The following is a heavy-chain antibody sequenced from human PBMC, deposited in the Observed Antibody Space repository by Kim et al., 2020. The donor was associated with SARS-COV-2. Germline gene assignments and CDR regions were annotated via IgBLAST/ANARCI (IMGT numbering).Heavy chain of an antibody. CDR1: GGSFSGYY. Sequence: SETLSLTCAVYGGSFSGYYWNWIRQPPGKGLEWIGEINHSGSTNYNPSLKSRVTISVDTSKNQFSLKLSSVTAADTAVYYCARGRYSSSWYGLHNWFDPWGQRTLVSVSS. V-gene: IGHV4-34*01. CDR3: ARGRYSSSWYGLHNWFDP. CDR2: INHSGST. J-gene: IGHJ5*02. D-gene: IGHD6-13*01.